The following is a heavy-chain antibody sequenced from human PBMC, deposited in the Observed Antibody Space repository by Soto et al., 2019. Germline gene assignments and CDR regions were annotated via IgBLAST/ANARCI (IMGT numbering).Heavy chain of an antibody. V-gene: IGHV1-69*12. CDR3: ARGNHRWLQMWYFDL. CDR1: GGTFSSYT. J-gene: IGHJ2*01. CDR2: IIPIFGTA. D-gene: IGHD5-12*01. Sequence: QVQLVQSGAEVTQPGSSVTVSCKASGGTFSSYTISWVRQAPGQGLEWMGGIIPIFGTANYAQKFQGRVTISADESTSTAYMELSSLISEDTAVYYCARGNHRWLQMWYFDLWGRGTLVTVSS.